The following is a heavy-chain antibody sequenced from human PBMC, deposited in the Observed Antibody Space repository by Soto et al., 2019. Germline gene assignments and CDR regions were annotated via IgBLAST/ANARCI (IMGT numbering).Heavy chain of an antibody. CDR1: GASVSSNTAA. V-gene: IGHV6-1*01. J-gene: IGHJ4*02. D-gene: IGHD6-19*01. CDR3: ARGVAGSGFDL. CDR2: TYYRSNWRH. Sequence: LPLSLTCAISGASVSSNTAAWNWIRSSPSRGLEWLGRTYYRSNWRHDYAVSVKSRITVNPDTSKNHFSLQLNSVTPDDTAVYYCARGVAGSGFDLWGQGTLVTVSS.